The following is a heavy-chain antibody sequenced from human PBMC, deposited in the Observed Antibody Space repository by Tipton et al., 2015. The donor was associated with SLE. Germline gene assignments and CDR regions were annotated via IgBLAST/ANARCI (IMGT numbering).Heavy chain of an antibody. CDR3: ASRGYSYGHFDY. CDR1: GGSFSGYY. Sequence: TLSLTCAVYGGSFSGYYWGWIRQPPGKGLEWIGEINHSGSTNYNPSLKSRVTISVDTSKNQFSLKLSSVTAADTAVYYCASRGYSYGHFDYWGQGTLVTASS. J-gene: IGHJ4*02. D-gene: IGHD5-18*01. V-gene: IGHV4-34*01. CDR2: INHSGST.